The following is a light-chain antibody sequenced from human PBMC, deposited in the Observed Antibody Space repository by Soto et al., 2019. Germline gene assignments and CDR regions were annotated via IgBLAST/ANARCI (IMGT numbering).Light chain of an antibody. J-gene: IGKJ1*01. Sequence: ELVLTQSPATLSLSPGERATLSCRASQNINIYLAWYQQKPGQAPRLLIYDASNRATGIPARFSGSGSGTDFTLTISSLEPEDFAVYYCLQRSNWWTFGQGTRVDI. CDR1: QNINIY. V-gene: IGKV3-11*01. CDR3: LQRSNWWT. CDR2: DAS.